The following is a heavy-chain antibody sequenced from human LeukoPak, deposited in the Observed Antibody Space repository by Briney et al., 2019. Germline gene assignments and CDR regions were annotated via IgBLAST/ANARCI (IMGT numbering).Heavy chain of an antibody. CDR3: AKATRATETDSQDY. D-gene: IGHD1-14*01. CDR1: GFTFSDAW. V-gene: IGHV3-30*02. Sequence: GGSLRLSCAASGFTFSDAWMSWVRQAPGKGLEWVTFIRYDGSNKYYADSVKGRFTISRDNSKNTLYLQMNSLRAEDTAVYYCAKATRATETDSQDYWGQGILVTVSS. J-gene: IGHJ4*02. CDR2: IRYDGSNK.